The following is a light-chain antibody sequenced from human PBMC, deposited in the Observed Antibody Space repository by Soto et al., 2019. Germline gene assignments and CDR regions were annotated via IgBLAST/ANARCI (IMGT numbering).Light chain of an antibody. CDR2: EGS. J-gene: IGLJ2*01. V-gene: IGLV2-23*03. Sequence: QAVVTQPASVSGSPGQSITISCTGTSSDGGSYNLVSWYQQHPGKAPKLMIYEGSKRPSGVSNRFSVSKSGNAASLTISGLQAEDEADYYCCSYAGSSTFVVFGGGTQLTVL. CDR3: CSYAGSSTFVV. CDR1: SSDGGSYNL.